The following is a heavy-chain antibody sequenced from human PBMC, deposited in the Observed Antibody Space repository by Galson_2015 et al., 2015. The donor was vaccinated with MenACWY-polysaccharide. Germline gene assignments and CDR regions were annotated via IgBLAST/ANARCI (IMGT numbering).Heavy chain of an antibody. J-gene: IGHJ4*02. Sequence: QSGAEVKKPGESLQISCAGSGYRFSTYWIGWVRQIPGKGLEWMGIIYPGDSDVRYSPSFQGQVTFSADKSINTVYLQWSSLKASDTATYYCARHKFGTAWSNFGYWGQGTLVTVSS. CDR3: ARHKFGTAWSNFGY. V-gene: IGHV5-51*01. CDR2: IYPGDSDV. D-gene: IGHD2-8*01. CDR1: GYRFSTYW.